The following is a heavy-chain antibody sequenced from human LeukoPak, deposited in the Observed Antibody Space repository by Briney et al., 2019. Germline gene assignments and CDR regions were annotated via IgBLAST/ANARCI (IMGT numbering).Heavy chain of an antibody. J-gene: IGHJ4*02. D-gene: IGHD1-26*01. CDR2: ISSSSSCI. CDR3: ARVLGSYTYYFDY. CDR1: GFTFSSYS. Sequence: PGGSLRLSCAASGFTFSSYSMNWVRQAPGKGLEWVSSISSSSSCIYYADSVKGRITISRDNAKNSLYLQMNSLRAEDTAVYYCARVLGSYTYYFDYWGQGTLVTVSS. V-gene: IGHV3-21*01.